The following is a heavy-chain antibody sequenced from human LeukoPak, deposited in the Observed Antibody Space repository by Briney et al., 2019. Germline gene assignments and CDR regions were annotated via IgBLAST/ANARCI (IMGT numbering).Heavy chain of an antibody. CDR3: ARETYYYDSSGSRGVSLPGY. Sequence: PGRSLRLSCAASGFTFSSYGMHWVRQAPGKGLEWVANIKRDGSEKYYVDSVKGRFTISRDNSKNTLYLQMNSLRAEDTAVYYCARETYYYDSSGSRGVSLPGYWGQGTLVTVSS. D-gene: IGHD3-22*01. CDR2: IKRDGSEK. V-gene: IGHV3-7*01. CDR1: GFTFSSYG. J-gene: IGHJ4*02.